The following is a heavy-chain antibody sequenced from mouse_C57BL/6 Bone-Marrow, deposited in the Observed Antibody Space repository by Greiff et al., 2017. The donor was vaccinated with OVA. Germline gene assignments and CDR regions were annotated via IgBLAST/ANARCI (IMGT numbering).Heavy chain of an antibody. CDR1: GFTFSDFY. CDR2: SRNKANDYTT. CDR3: ARDALSMDY. J-gene: IGHJ4*01. V-gene: IGHV7-1*01. Sequence: EVKVVESGGGLVQSGRSLRLSCATSGFTFSDFYMEWVRQAPGKGLEWIAASRNKANDYTTEYSASVKGRFIVSRDTSQSILYLQMNALRAEDTAIYYCARDALSMDYWGQGTSVTVSS.